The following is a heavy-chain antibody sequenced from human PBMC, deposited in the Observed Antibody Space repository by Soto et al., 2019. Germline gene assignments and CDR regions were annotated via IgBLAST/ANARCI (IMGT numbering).Heavy chain of an antibody. CDR1: GFTFDDYT. V-gene: IGHV3-43*01. Sequence: GGSLRLSCAASGFTFDDYTMHWVRQAPGKGLEWVSLISWDGGSTYYADSVKGRFTISRGNSKNSLYLQMNSLRIEDTALYYCAKDINSSGWYSLDYWGQGTLVTSPQ. J-gene: IGHJ4*02. CDR3: AKDINSSGWYSLDY. CDR2: ISWDGGST. D-gene: IGHD6-19*01.